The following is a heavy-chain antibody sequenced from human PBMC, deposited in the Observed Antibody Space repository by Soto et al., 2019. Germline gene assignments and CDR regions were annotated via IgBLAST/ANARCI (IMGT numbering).Heavy chain of an antibody. CDR2: ISGSGGST. V-gene: IGHV3-23*01. J-gene: IGHJ3*02. CDR1: GFTFSSYA. Sequence: PGGSLRLSCAASGFTFSSYAMSWVRQAPGKWLEWVSAISGSGGSTYYADSVKGRFTIPRDNSKNTLYLQMNSLRAEDTAVYYCAKGFPYYYDSSGYSAPGAFDIWGQGXMVTV. CDR3: AKGFPYYYDSSGYSAPGAFDI. D-gene: IGHD3-22*01.